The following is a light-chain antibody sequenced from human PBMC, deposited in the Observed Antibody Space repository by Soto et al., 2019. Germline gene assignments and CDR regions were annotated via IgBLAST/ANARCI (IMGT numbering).Light chain of an antibody. V-gene: IGLV2-14*01. J-gene: IGLJ1*01. CDR2: DVS. CDR3: RSYTSSITLV. Sequence: QSVLTQPASVSGSPGQSITISCTGTSSDVGSYDYVSWYQQHPGKAPQLMIYDVSDRPSGVSNRFSGSKSGNTASLTISGLQAEDEADYYCRSYTSSITLVFGTGTKVTVL. CDR1: SSDVGSYDY.